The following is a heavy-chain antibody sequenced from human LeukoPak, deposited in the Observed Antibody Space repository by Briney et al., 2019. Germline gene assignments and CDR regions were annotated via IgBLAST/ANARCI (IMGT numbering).Heavy chain of an antibody. J-gene: IGHJ6*03. CDR3: ARGYYYDSSGYYSDYYYYYYMDV. V-gene: IGHV4-59*01. CDR1: GGSISGYY. CDR2: IYYSGST. D-gene: IGHD3-22*01. Sequence: SETLSLTCTVSGGSISGYYWSWIRQPPGKGLEWIGYIYYSGSTNYNPSLKSRVTISVDTSKNQFSLKLSSVTAADTAVYYCARGYYYDSSGYYSDYYYYYYMDVWGKGTTVTISS.